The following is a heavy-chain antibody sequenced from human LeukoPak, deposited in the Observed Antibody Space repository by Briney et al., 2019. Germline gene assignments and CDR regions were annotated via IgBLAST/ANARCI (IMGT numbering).Heavy chain of an antibody. Sequence: GASVKVSCKASGYTFTGYYMHWVRQAPGQGLEWMGRINPNSGGTNYAKKFQGRVTMTRDTSISTAYMELSRLRSDDTAVYYCARIWSGYYTDDYWGQGTLVTVSS. J-gene: IGHJ4*02. CDR1: GYTFTGYY. CDR3: ARIWSGYYTDDY. V-gene: IGHV1-2*06. D-gene: IGHD3-3*01. CDR2: INPNSGGT.